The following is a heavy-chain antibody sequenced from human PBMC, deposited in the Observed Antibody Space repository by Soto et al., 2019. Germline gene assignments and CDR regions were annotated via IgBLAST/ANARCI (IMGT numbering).Heavy chain of an antibody. CDR1: GFTFSSYG. CDR2: ISYDGSNK. CDR3: AKDRPYSSSWYNLFQN. J-gene: IGHJ1*01. D-gene: IGHD6-13*01. Sequence: GGSLRLSCAASGFTFSSYGMHWVRQAPGKGLEWVAVISYDGSNKYYADSVKGRFTISRDNSKNTLYLQMNSLRAEDTAVYYCAKDRPYSSSWYNLFQNWGQRTLVTGSS. V-gene: IGHV3-30*18.